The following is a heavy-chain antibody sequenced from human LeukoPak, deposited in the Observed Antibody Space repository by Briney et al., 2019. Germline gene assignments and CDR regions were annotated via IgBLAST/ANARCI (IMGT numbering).Heavy chain of an antibody. J-gene: IGHJ5*02. D-gene: IGHD3-3*01. CDR1: GGSFSGYY. V-gene: IGHV4-34*01. CDR3: ARVRYYDFWSGTHAGFDP. Sequence: SETLSLTCAVYGGSFSGYYWSWIRQPPGKGLEWIGEINHSGSTNYNPSLKSRVTISVDTSKNQFSLKLSSVTAADTAVYYCARVRYYDFWSGTHAGFDPWGQGTLVTVSS. CDR2: INHSGST.